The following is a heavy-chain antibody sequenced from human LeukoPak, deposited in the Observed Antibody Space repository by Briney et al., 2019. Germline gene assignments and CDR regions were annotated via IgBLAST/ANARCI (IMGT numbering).Heavy chain of an antibody. J-gene: IGHJ4*02. Sequence: SVNVSCKASGGTFSSYAISWVRQAPGQGLEWMGGIIPVFGTANYAQKFQGRVTITADESTSTAYMELSSLRSEDTAVYYCARAPPYSYLYYFDYWGQGTLVTVSS. CDR1: GGTFSSYA. CDR2: IIPVFGTA. V-gene: IGHV1-69*13. D-gene: IGHD5-18*01. CDR3: ARAPPYSYLYYFDY.